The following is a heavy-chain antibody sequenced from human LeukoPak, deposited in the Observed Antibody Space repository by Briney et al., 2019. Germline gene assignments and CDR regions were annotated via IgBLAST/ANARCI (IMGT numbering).Heavy chain of an antibody. J-gene: IGHJ6*04. CDR1: GFTFNSAW. V-gene: IGHV3-48*03. D-gene: IGHD3-10*02. CDR3: AELGITMIGGV. CDR2: ISSSGSTI. Sequence: GGSLRLSCAASGFTFNSAWMSWVRQVPGKGLEWVSYISSSGSTIYYADSVKGRFTISRDNAKNSLYLQMNSLRAEDTAVYYCAELGITMIGGVWGKGTTVTISS.